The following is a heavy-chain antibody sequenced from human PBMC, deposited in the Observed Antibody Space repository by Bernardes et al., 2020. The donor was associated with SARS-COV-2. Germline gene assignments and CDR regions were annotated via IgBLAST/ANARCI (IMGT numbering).Heavy chain of an antibody. CDR3: ARDALGSITIFGVVTRHGMDV. D-gene: IGHD3-3*01. Sequence: ETLSLTCAVSGYPISSSYYWGWIRQTPGKGLEWIGTIYHSGSTYYNPSLKSRVTISVDTSKNQFSLKLSSVTAADTAVYYCARDALGSITIFGVVTRHGMDVWGQGTTVTVSS. CDR2: IYHSGST. CDR1: GYPISSSYY. J-gene: IGHJ6*02. V-gene: IGHV4-38-2*02.